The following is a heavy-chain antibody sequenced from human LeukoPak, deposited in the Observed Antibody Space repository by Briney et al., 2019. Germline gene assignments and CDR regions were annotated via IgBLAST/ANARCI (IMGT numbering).Heavy chain of an antibody. Sequence: GGSLRLSCAASGFTFSNYWMTWVRQAPGKGLEWVANINRDGSERYYVDSVKGRFTISRGDAKSSLYLQMNSLRAEDTAVYYCARRNAMDVWGQGTTVIVFS. CDR3: ARRNAMDV. J-gene: IGHJ6*02. CDR2: INRDGSER. CDR1: GFTFSNYW. V-gene: IGHV3-7*03.